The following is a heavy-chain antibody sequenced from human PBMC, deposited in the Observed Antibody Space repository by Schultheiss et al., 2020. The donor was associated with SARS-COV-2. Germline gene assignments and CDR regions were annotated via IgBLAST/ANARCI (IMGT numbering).Heavy chain of an antibody. CDR1: GASISSFY. Sequence: SETLSLTCTVSGASISSFYWSWIRQPPGKGLEWIGYIYYSVNSWYNPSLKSRVTISGDASKNQFSLKLGSVTAADTAVYFCARAARVEQLFSVRGGHLDYWGRGALVTVSS. D-gene: IGHD3-10*01. CDR3: ARAARVEQLFSVRGGHLDY. V-gene: IGHV4-59*01. J-gene: IGHJ4*02. CDR2: IYYSVNS.